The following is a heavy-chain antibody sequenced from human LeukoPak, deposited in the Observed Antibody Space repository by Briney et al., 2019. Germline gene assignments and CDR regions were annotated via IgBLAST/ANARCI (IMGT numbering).Heavy chain of an antibody. CDR3: ARLRYSKLIHYYMDV. J-gene: IGHJ6*03. Sequence: SETLSLTCTVSGDSISSSSYYWPWVRQPPGKGLEWIGSIYYSGITYYNPSLKSRVTISVDTSKNQFSLKLNSVTAADTAIYYCARLRYSKLIHYYMDVWGKGTTVTVSS. D-gene: IGHD4-11*01. CDR2: IYYSGIT. V-gene: IGHV4-39*01. CDR1: GDSISSSSYY.